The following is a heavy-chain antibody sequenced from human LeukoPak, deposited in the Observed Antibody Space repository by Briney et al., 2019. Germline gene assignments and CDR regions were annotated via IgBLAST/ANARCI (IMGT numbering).Heavy chain of an antibody. D-gene: IGHD3-16*02. CDR1: GFTVSSNY. CDR3: ARDESPTYDYVWGSYRYPGDY. CDR2: IYSGGST. Sequence: GGSLRLSCAASGFTVSSNYMSWVRQAPGKGLEWVSVIYSGGSTYYADSVKGRFTISRDNSKNTLYLQMNSLRAEDTAVYYCARDESPTYDYVWGSYRYPGDYWGQGTLVTVSS. J-gene: IGHJ4*02. V-gene: IGHV3-53*05.